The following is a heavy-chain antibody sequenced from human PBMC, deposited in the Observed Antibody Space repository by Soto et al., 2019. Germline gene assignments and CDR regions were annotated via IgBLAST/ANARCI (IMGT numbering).Heavy chain of an antibody. V-gene: IGHV3-30-3*01. CDR2: ISYDGSNK. CDR1: GFSFSSYA. Sequence: QVQLVESGGGVGQPGRSLRLSCVASGFSFSSYAMHWVRQAPGKGLEWVAVISYDGSNKYYADSVKGRFTISRDNSNNTLDLQMNSLRGEDTAVYYCARTPQTTVTTDGFDIWGQGTMVTVSS. CDR3: ARTPQTTVTTDGFDI. J-gene: IGHJ3*02. D-gene: IGHD4-17*01.